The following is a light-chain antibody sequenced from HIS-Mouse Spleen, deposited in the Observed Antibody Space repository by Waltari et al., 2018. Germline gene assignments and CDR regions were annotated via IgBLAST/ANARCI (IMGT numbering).Light chain of an antibody. CDR1: SSDVVSYTL. V-gene: IGLV2-23*01. CDR2: EGS. Sequence: QSALTQPASVSGSPGQPLTISCPGPSSDVVSYTLVSWYHQHPGKAPKLMIYEGSKRPSGVSNRFSGSKSGNTASLTISGLQAEDEADYYCCSYAGSSTVVFGGGTKLTVL. J-gene: IGLJ2*01. CDR3: CSYAGSSTVV.